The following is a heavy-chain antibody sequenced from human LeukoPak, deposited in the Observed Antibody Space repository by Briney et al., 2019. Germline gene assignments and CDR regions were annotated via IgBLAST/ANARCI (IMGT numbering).Heavy chain of an antibody. CDR2: IWYDGSNK. D-gene: IGHD2-15*01. Sequence: PGGSLRLSCAASGFIFSSYGMHWVRQAPGKGLEWVAVIWYDGSNKYYADSVKGRFTISRDNSKNTLYLQMNCLRAEDTAVYYCARDADGYCSGGSCFNWFDPWGQGTLVTVSS. CDR3: ARDADGYCSGGSCFNWFDP. CDR1: GFIFSSYG. J-gene: IGHJ5*02. V-gene: IGHV3-33*01.